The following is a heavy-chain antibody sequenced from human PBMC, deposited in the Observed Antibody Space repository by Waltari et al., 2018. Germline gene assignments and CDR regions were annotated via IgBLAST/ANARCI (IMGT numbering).Heavy chain of an antibody. CDR1: GFIFRNYW. J-gene: IGHJ5*01. V-gene: IGHV3-7*04. Sequence: EVQLVESGGGLVQPGGSLRLSCTASGFIFRNYWMSWVRQAPGKGLEWVANIKQDEIEKKYANSVKGRFTISRDNAKDSLSLHMNSLRVKDTAVYYCARALMPVVNAPFWFDSWDQGALVTVSS. CDR3: ARALMPVVNAPFWFDS. CDR2: IKQDEIEK. D-gene: IGHD2-21*01.